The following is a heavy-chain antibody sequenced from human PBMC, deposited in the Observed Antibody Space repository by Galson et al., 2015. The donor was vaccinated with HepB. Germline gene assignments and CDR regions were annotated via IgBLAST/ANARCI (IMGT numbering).Heavy chain of an antibody. D-gene: IGHD3-10*01. CDR2: IIPIFGTA. Sequence: SVKVSFKASGGTFSSYAISWVRQAPGQGLEWMGGIIPIFGTANYAQKFQGRVTITADESTSTAYMELSSLRSEDTAVYYCARVERPHYYGRDGGFDYWGQGTLVTVSS. J-gene: IGHJ4*02. CDR3: ARVERPHYYGRDGGFDY. V-gene: IGHV1-69*13. CDR1: GGTFSSYA.